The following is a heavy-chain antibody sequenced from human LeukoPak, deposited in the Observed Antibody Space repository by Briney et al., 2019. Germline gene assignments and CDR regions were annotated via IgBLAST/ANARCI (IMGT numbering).Heavy chain of an antibody. J-gene: IGHJ5*02. Sequence: GGSLRLSCAASGFTFSSYAMGWVRQAPGKGLEWVSGISGSGGSTYYADSVKGRFTISRDNSKNTLYLQMNSLRAEDTAVYYCAKDPRDSAYDCYWFAPSGEGTLVTVSS. D-gene: IGHD5-12*01. CDR2: ISGSGGST. CDR3: AKDPRDSAYDCYWFAP. V-gene: IGHV3-23*01. CDR1: GFTFSSYA.